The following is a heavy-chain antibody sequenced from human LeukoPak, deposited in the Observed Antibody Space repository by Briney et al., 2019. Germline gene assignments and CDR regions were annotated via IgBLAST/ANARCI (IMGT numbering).Heavy chain of an antibody. CDR2: INAGNGNT. CDR3: ARGVATNRYYFDY. CDR1: GYTFTIYA. Sequence: VASVKVSCTASGYTFTIYAMHWVRQAPGQRLEWMGWINAGNGNTKYSQKFQGRVTITRDTSASTAYMELSSLRSEDTAVYSCARGVATNRYYFDYWGQGTLVTVSS. V-gene: IGHV1-3*01. J-gene: IGHJ4*02. D-gene: IGHD5-12*01.